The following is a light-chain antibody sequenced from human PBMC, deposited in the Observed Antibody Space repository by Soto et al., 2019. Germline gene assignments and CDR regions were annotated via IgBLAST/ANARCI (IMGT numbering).Light chain of an antibody. J-gene: IGLJ2*01. CDR3: QSYDSSLSGSEV. CDR2: GNS. Sequence: QSVLTQPPSVSGAPGQRVTISCTGSSSNIGAGYDVHWYQQLPGTAPKLLIYGNSNRPSGVPDRFSGSKSGTSASLAITGRQAEDEADYYCQSYDSSLSGSEVFGGGTKVTVL. CDR1: SSNIGAGYD. V-gene: IGLV1-40*01.